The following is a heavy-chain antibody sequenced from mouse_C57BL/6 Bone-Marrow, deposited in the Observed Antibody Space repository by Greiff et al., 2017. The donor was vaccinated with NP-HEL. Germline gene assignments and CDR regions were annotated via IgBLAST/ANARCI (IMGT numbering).Heavy chain of an antibody. D-gene: IGHD1-1*01. CDR3: ARKVYYGSSYPRDYYAMDY. V-gene: IGHV2-9-1*01. CDR1: GFSLTSYA. CDR2: IWTGGGT. J-gene: IGHJ4*01. Sequence: QVQLKESGPGLVAPSQSLSITCTVSGFSLTSYAISWVRQPPGKGLEWLGVIWTGGGTNYNSALKSSLSISTDNSKSQAFLKMTRPQTDDPARYYSARKVYYGSSYPRDYYAMDYWGQGTTVTVSS.